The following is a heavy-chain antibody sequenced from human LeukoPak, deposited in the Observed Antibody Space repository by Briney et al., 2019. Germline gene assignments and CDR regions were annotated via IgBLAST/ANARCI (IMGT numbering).Heavy chain of an antibody. CDR2: IYTSGST. Sequence: SETLSLTCTVSGGSISSNYWSWIRQPDGPGLEWIGRIYTSGSTNYNPSLKSRVTMSVDTSKNQFSLKLSSVTAADTAVYYCARDVYYYGSGSYYIVLPYYYYGMDVGGQGTTVTVSS. CDR3: ARDVYYYGSGSYYIVLPYYYYGMDV. J-gene: IGHJ6*02. V-gene: IGHV4-4*07. CDR1: GGSISSNY. D-gene: IGHD3-10*01.